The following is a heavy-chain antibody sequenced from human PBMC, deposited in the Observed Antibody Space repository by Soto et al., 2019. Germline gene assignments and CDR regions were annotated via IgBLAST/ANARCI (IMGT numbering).Heavy chain of an antibody. CDR1: DDFISSYY. J-gene: IGHJ6*02. Sequence: SETLSLTCTVSDDFISSYYWNWIRQPAGKGLEWIGRVSTNGATSYNPSLESRVTMSVDTSKNQFSLKLTSVTAADTAVYFCARADYEILTGSYAMDVWGQGTTVTVSS. D-gene: IGHD3-9*01. CDR2: VSTNGAT. CDR3: ARADYEILTGSYAMDV. V-gene: IGHV4-4*07.